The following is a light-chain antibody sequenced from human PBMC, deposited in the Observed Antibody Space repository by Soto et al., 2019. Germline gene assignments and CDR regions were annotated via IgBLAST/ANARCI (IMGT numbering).Light chain of an antibody. CDR3: QSYDSSLRGV. Sequence: QSVLTQPPSGSGAPGQRVTISCTGSSSNIGAGYDVHWYQQLPGTAPKLLIYGNSNRPSGVPDRFSGSKSGTSASLAITGLQAEDEADYYCQSYDSSLRGVFGTGTKVTVL. CDR1: SSNIGAGYD. J-gene: IGLJ1*01. CDR2: GNS. V-gene: IGLV1-40*01.